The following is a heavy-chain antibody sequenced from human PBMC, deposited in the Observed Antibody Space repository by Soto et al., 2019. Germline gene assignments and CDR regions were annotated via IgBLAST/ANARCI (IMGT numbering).Heavy chain of an antibody. CDR3: ARGMDYYDSSGYDTYDVHYYYYGMDV. CDR1: GYTFTSYG. D-gene: IGHD3-22*01. V-gene: IGHV1-18*01. CDR2: ISAYNGNT. J-gene: IGHJ6*02. Sequence: ASVKVSCKASGYTFTSYGIRWVRQAPGQGLEWMGWISAYNGNTNYAQKLQGRVTMTTDTSTSTAYMELRSLRSDDTAVYYCARGMDYYDSSGYDTYDVHYYYYGMDVWGQGTTVTVSS.